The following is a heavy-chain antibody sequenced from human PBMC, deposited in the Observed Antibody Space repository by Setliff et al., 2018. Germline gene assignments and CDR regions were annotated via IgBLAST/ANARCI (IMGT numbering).Heavy chain of an antibody. CDR2: IYTGGST. J-gene: IGHJ5*02. CDR1: GGSISGGSHY. CDR3: ARDVWGAGTGWFDP. V-gene: IGHV4-61*09. Sequence: PSETLSLTGTVSGGSISGGSHYWSWIRPPPGKTLEWIGYIYTGGSTTYNPYIKSRVTLSLDTSKNHLSLNLTSVTAADTAVYYCARDVWGAGTGWFDPWGLGILFTVSS. D-gene: IGHD1-1*01.